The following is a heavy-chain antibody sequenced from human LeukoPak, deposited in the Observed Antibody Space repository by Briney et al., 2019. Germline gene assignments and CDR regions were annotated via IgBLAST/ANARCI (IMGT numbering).Heavy chain of an antibody. D-gene: IGHD3-10*01. J-gene: IGHJ4*02. CDR3: AKDDIYYGSGRRGDY. Sequence: GGSLRLSCAASGFTFSSYAMSWVRQAPGKGLEWVSAISGSGGSTYYADSVKGRFTISRDNSKNTLYLQMNSLRAEDTAVYYCAKDDIYYGSGRRGDYWGQGTLVTVSS. V-gene: IGHV3-23*01. CDR2: ISGSGGST. CDR1: GFTFSSYA.